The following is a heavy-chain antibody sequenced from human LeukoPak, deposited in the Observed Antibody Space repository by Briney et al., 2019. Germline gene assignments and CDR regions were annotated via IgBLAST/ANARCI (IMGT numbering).Heavy chain of an antibody. J-gene: IGHJ5*02. D-gene: IGHD3-22*01. CDR2: IYYSGST. CDR3: ARKPGRSILGGYYRNWFDP. CDR1: GGSISSSSYY. Sequence: SETLSLTCTVSGGSISSSSYYWGWIRQPPGKGLEWIGSIYYSGSTYYNPSLKSRVTISVDTSKNQFSLKLSSVTAADTAVYYCARKPGRSILGGYYRNWFDPWGQGTLVTVSS. V-gene: IGHV4-39*01.